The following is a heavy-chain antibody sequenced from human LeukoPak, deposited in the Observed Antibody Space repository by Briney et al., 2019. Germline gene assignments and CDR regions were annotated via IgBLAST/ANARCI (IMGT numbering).Heavy chain of an antibody. D-gene: IGHD4-17*01. CDR3: AKGITDFGDHGVDC. J-gene: IGHJ4*02. V-gene: IGHV3-23*01. CDR1: GFSFFDYA. CDR2: ISGRGGDT. Sequence: GGSLRLSCAASGFSFFDYAMSWVRQAPGKGLEWVSTISGRGGDTFYADFVKGRFTISRDAAKNTLFLQMNSLRADDTALYFCAKGITDFGDHGVDCWGQGTLVTVSS.